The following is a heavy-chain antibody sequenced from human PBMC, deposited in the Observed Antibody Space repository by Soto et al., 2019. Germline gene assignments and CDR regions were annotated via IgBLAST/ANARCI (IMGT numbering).Heavy chain of an antibody. CDR1: GDSVSSNSAA. J-gene: IGHJ6*02. Sequence: SQTLSLTCAISGDSVSSNSAAWNWIRQSPSRGLEWLGRTYYRSKWYNDYAVSVKSRITINPDTSKNQFSLQLNSVTPEDTAVYYCARSWGQQLVPYYYYYGMDVWGQGTTVTVSS. CDR3: ARSWGQQLVPYYYYYGMDV. V-gene: IGHV6-1*01. D-gene: IGHD6-13*01. CDR2: TYYRSKWYN.